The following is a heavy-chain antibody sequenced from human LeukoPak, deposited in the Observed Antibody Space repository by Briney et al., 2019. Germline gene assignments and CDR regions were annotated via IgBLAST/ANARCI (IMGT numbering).Heavy chain of an antibody. J-gene: IGHJ4*02. CDR3: AKDLQSSWYVHYFDY. V-gene: IGHV3-23*01. D-gene: IGHD6-13*01. CDR2: ISGSGGST. Sequence: QPGGALRLSCAASGFTFSNYAMSWVRPAPGKGLEWVSAISGSGGSTYYADSVKGRFTISRDNSKNTLYLQMNSLRAEDTAVYYCAKDLQSSWYVHYFDYWGQGTLVTVSS. CDR1: GFTFSNYA.